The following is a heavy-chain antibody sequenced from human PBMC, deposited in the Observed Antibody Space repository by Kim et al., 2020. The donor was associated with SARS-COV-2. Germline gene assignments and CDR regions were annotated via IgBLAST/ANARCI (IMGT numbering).Heavy chain of an antibody. D-gene: IGHD3-10*01. V-gene: IGHV3-48*02. CDR3: ARDQEWFGELPWFDP. CDR1: GFTFSSYS. CDR2: ISSSSSTI. J-gene: IGHJ5*02. Sequence: GGSLRLSCAASGFTFSSYSMNWVRQAPGKGLEWVSYISSSSSTIYYADSVKGRFTISRDNAKNSLYLQMNSLRDEDTAVYYCARDQEWFGELPWFDPWGQGTLVTVSS.